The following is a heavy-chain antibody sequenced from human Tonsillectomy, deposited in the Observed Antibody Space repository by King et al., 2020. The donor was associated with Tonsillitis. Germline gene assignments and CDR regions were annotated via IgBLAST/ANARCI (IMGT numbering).Heavy chain of an antibody. D-gene: IGHD3-10*01. CDR3: ARDHLITMVRGEPYYYYMDV. Sequence: VQLVESGAEVKKPGSSVKVSCTASGGTFSSYAISWVRQAPGQGLEWMGGIIPIFGTPNYAQRFQGRVTITADESTSTAYMELSSLRSEDTAVYYCARDHLITMVRGEPYYYYMDVWGKGTTVTVSS. V-gene: IGHV1-69*01. CDR1: GGTFSSYA. J-gene: IGHJ6*03. CDR2: IIPIFGTP.